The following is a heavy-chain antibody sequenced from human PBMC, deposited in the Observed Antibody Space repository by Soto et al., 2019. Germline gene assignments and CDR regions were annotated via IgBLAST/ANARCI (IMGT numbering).Heavy chain of an antibody. Sequence: GGSLRLSCAASGFIFSSQWMNWVRQTPGKGVEWVANIKPDGSEGHYVDSVKGRFTISSDNAKNSLYLQMNSLRAEDTAVYYCARGIYYWGQGTQVTVSS. CDR2: IKPDGSEG. V-gene: IGHV3-7*01. J-gene: IGHJ4*02. CDR1: GFIFSSQW. CDR3: ARGIYY.